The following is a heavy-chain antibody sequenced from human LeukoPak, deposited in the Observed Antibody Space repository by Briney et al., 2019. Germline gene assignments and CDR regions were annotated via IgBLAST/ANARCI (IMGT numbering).Heavy chain of an antibody. CDR1: GYTFTTYY. V-gene: IGHV1-46*01. J-gene: IGHJ4*02. CDR3: ARESLRAEGGPRDKLDY. CDR2: INPSGGST. D-gene: IGHD2-15*01. Sequence: GASVKVSCKASGYTFTTYYIQWVRQAPGQGLEWMGIINPSGGSTAYAEKFQARVTMTSDMSTSTVYMELSSLRSEDTAVYYCARESLRAEGGPRDKLDYWGQGTLVTVSS.